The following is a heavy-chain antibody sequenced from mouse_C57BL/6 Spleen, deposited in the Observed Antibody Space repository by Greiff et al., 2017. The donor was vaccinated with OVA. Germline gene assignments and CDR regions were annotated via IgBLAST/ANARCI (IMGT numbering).Heavy chain of an antibody. CDR1: GFSFNTYA. V-gene: IGHV10-1*01. CDR3: VISNYVAWFAY. D-gene: IGHD2-5*01. Sequence: EVKLMESGGGLVQPKGSLKLSCAASGFSFNTYAMNWVRQAPGKGLEWVARIRSKSNYYATYYADSVKDRFTISRDDSESMLYLQMNNLKTEDTAMYYCVISNYVAWFAYWGQGTLVTVSA. J-gene: IGHJ3*01. CDR2: IRSKSNYYAT.